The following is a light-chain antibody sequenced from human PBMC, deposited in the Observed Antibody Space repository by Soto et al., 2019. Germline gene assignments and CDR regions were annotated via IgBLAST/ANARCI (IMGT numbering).Light chain of an antibody. CDR2: DAS. J-gene: IGKJ5*01. CDR1: QSVSSY. CDR3: QQRSNWPVT. V-gene: IGKV3-11*01. Sequence: EIVLTQSPATLSLSPGERATLSCRASQSVSSYLAWYQQKPGQAPRLLIYDASSRATGIPARFSGSGSGTDFTLTLSSLEPEDFAVYYCQQRSNWPVTFGQGTRLEIK.